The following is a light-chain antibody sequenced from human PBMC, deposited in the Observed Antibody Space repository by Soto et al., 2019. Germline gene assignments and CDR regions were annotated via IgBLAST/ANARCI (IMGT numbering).Light chain of an antibody. V-gene: IGKV1-12*01. CDR2: EET. J-gene: IGKJ5*01. CDR1: QGLKF. CDR3: QKANSFPIT. Sequence: DIQMTHSPSSVSASVGDTVTITCRASQGLKFLAWYQQKPGKAPRILIYEETNLQSGVPQRLSGSGSGTDLTLTISRLQPEDFATYFCQKANSFPITFGQGTRLEIK.